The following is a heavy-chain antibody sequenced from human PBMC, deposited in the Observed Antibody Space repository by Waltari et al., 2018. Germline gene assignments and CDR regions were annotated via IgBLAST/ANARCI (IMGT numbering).Heavy chain of an antibody. V-gene: IGHV4-34*01. CDR2: INHSGST. J-gene: IGHJ4*02. Sequence: QVQLQQWGAGLLKPSETLSLTCAVYGGSFSGYYWSWIRQPPGKGLEWIGEINHSGSTNYNPALKSRVTISVDTSKNQFSLKLSSVTAADTAVYYCARVHLGELSPKALDYWGQGPLVTVSS. CDR3: ARVHLGELSPKALDY. D-gene: IGHD3-16*02. CDR1: GGSFSGYY.